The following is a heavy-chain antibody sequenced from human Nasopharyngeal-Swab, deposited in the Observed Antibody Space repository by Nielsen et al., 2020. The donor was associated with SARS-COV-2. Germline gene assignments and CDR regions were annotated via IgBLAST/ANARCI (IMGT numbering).Heavy chain of an antibody. CDR1: GYALSNFY. CDR2: INPSGEST. J-gene: IGHJ4*02. Sequence: SVKVSCKASGYALSNFYIHWLRQAPGQGLEWMGIINPSGESTSYAQKFQGRVTMTRDTSTVYLQVSSLRFEDTAVYYCARGFDYGDYYFDNWGQGTLVTVSS. D-gene: IGHD4-17*01. CDR3: ARGFDYGDYYFDN. V-gene: IGHV1-46*01.